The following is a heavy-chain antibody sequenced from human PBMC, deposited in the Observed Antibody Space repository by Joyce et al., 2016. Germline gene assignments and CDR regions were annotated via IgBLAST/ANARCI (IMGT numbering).Heavy chain of an antibody. CDR1: GIAISGYA. CDR2: ISHDGYR. J-gene: IGHJ5*02. D-gene: IGHD2-15*01. V-gene: IGHV3-30*04. CDR3: ARIGYGVSLGNGFDP. Sequence: QVHLVESGGGVVQPGNSLRLPCVVSGIAISGYALNWVRQAPGKGLDWVTTISHDGYRRYADSVKGRFTVSRDDSKKMVDLEMNNLRVDDTAIYYCARIGYGVSLGNGFDPWGQGTPVTVSS.